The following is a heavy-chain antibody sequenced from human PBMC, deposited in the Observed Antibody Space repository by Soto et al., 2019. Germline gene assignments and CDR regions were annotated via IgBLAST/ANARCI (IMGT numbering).Heavy chain of an antibody. J-gene: IGHJ4*02. V-gene: IGHV3-33*01. D-gene: IGHD3-9*01. CDR2: IWYDGSNK. Sequence: GGSLRLSCAASGFTFSSYGMHWVRQAPGKGLEWVAVIWYDGSNKYYADSVKGRFTISRDNSKNTLYLQMNSLRAEDTAVYYCARDYWVLRYFDRGGYFDYWGQGTLVTVSS. CDR1: GFTFSSYG. CDR3: ARDYWVLRYFDRGGYFDY.